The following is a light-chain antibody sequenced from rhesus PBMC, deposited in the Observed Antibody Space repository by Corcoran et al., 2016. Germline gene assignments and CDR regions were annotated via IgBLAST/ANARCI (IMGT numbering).Light chain of an antibody. J-gene: IGKJ2*01. CDR1: ESVSFFGINL. CDR2: QES. CDR3: LQSKNAPYS. Sequence: DIVLTQSPASLAVSPGQRATITCRASESVSFFGINLIHWYQQKPGQPPKLLIYQESNKDTGVPARFSRSGSGTGCTLTIYPVGAADAADYCCLQSKNAPYSFGQGTKVEIK. V-gene: IGKV7-13*01.